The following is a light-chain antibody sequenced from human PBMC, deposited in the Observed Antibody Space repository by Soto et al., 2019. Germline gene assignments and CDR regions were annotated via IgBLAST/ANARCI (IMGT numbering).Light chain of an antibody. CDR2: EVT. Sequence: QSALTQPASVSGSPGQSITISCTGTSSDVGGYNYVSWYQQHPGKAPKFMSYEVTNRPSGVSNRFSGSKSGNTASLTISGLQAEDEADYYCASYTSSGTRVFGTGTKVTVL. CDR3: ASYTSSGTRV. J-gene: IGLJ1*01. V-gene: IGLV2-14*01. CDR1: SSDVGGYNY.